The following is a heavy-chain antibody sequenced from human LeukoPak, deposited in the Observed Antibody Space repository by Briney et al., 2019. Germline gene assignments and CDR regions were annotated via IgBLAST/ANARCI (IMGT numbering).Heavy chain of an antibody. J-gene: IGHJ6*01. V-gene: IGHV4-4*07. CDR3: ASRTIPYYYYGMDV. CDR2: IYTSGST. Sequence: SETLSLTCTVSGGSINNYYWSWIRQPAGKGLEWIGRIYTSGSTNYNPSLKSRVTMSVDTSKNQFSLKLSSVTAADTAVYYCASRTIPYYYYGMDVWGQGTTVTVSS. CDR1: GGSINNYY. D-gene: IGHD3-9*01.